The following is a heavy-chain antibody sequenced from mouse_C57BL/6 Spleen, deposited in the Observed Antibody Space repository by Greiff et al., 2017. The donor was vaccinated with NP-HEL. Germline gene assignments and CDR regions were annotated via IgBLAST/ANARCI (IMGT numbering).Heavy chain of an antibody. D-gene: IGHD2-1*01. V-gene: IGHV2-6-1*01. CDR3: ARHHGNYAWFAY. J-gene: IGHJ3*01. Sequence: VQGVESGPGLVAPSQSLSITCTVSGFSFTSYGVHWVRQPPGKGLEWLVVIWSDGSTTYNSALKSRLSISKDNSKSQVFLKMNSLQTDDTAMYYCARHHGNYAWFAYWGQGTLVTVSA. CDR1: GFSFTSYG. CDR2: IWSDGST.